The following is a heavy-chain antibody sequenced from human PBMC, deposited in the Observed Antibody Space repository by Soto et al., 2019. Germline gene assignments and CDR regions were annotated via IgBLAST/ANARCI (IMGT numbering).Heavy chain of an antibody. J-gene: IGHJ4*02. CDR2: ISSTTSYI. CDR3: ARESEDLTSNFDY. CDR1: GFTFTRYS. V-gene: IGHV3-21*01. Sequence: GGSLRLSCAASGFTFTRYSMNWVRQAPGKGLEWVSSISSTTSYIYYADSMKGRFTVSRDNAKNSVYLEMNSLSAEDTALYYCARESEDLTSNFDYWGQGTLVTVSS.